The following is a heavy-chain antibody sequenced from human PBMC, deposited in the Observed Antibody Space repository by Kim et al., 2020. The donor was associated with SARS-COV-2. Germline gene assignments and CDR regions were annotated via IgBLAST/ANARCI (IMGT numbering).Heavy chain of an antibody. J-gene: IGHJ4*02. CDR1: GFTFDDYA. D-gene: IGHD3-16*01. V-gene: IGHV3-9*01. CDR2: ISWNSGSI. CDR3: AKDMFWGRGPRRPLDY. Sequence: GGSLRLSCAASGFTFDDYAMHWVRQAPGKGLEWVSGISWNSGSIGYADSVKGRFTISRDNAKNSLYLQMNSLRAEDTALYYCAKDMFWGRGPRRPLDYWGQGPLVTVSS.